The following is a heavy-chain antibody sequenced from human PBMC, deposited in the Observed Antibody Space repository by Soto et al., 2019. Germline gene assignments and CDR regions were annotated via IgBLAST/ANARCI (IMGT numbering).Heavy chain of an antibody. CDR3: ARDPHPFMVRGVMDYGMDV. D-gene: IGHD3-10*01. CDR1: GYSISSGYY. J-gene: IGHJ6*02. V-gene: IGHV4-38-2*02. CDR2: IYHSGST. Sequence: SETLSLTCAVSGYSISSGYYWGWIRQPPGKGLEWIGSIYHSGSTYYNPSLKSRVTISVDTSKNQFSLKLSSVTAADTAVYYCARDPHPFMVRGVMDYGMDVWGQGTTVTVSS.